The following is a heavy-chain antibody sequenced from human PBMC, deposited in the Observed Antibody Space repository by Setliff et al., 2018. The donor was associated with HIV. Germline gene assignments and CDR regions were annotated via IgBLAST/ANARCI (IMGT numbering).Heavy chain of an antibody. CDR2: IYPGDSDT. CDR1: EYSFSNYW. J-gene: IGHJ6*03. V-gene: IGHV5-51*01. D-gene: IGHD2-21*01. CDR3: ARAPRSPLRWRDNLLSSSSFFMDV. Sequence: GESLKISCKGSEYSFSNYWIAWVRQVPGKGLEWMGIIYPGDSDTRYSPSFQGPVTFSADKSISAVYLQWDSLKASDSAIYYCARAPRSPLRWRDNLLSSSSFFMDVWGKGTTVTVSS.